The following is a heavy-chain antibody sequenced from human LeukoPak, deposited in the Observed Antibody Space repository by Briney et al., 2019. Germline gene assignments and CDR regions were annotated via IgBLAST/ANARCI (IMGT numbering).Heavy chain of an antibody. D-gene: IGHD3-10*01. CDR1: GFTVSSNY. CDR3: ARDPPGITMVRGAPGPT. J-gene: IGHJ5*02. CDR2: IYSGGST. Sequence: PGGSLRLSCAASGFTVSSNYMSWVRQAPGKGLEWVSVIYSGGSTYYADSVKGRFTISRDNSKNTLYLQMNSLRAEDTAVYYCARDPPGITMVRGAPGPTWGQGTLVTVSS. V-gene: IGHV3-53*01.